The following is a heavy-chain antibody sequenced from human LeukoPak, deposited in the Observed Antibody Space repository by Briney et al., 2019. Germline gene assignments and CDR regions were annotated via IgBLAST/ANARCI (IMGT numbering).Heavy chain of an antibody. Sequence: GESLKISCKGSGYSFTSYWIGWVRQMPGKGLEWRGIIYPGDSDTRYSPSFQGQVTISADKSISTAYLQWSSLKASDTAMYYCARRYYDILTGWPYYFDYWGQGTLVTVSS. CDR1: GYSFTSYW. D-gene: IGHD3-9*01. CDR3: ARRYYDILTGWPYYFDY. V-gene: IGHV5-51*01. CDR2: IYPGDSDT. J-gene: IGHJ4*02.